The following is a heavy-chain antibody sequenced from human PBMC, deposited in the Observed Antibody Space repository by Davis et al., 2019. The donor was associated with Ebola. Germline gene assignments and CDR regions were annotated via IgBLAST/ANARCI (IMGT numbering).Heavy chain of an antibody. D-gene: IGHD2-8*01. V-gene: IGHV1-46*01. J-gene: IGHJ6*02. CDR1: GYTFTKFY. Sequence: ASVKVSCKASGYTFTKFYMHWVRQAPGQGLEWMGIINPSGGSTSYAQKFQGRVTMTRDTSISTAYMELSRLRSDDTAVYYCARSGCTNGVCSAHYYYYGMDVWGQGTTVTVSS. CDR2: INPSGGST. CDR3: ARSGCTNGVCSAHYYYYGMDV.